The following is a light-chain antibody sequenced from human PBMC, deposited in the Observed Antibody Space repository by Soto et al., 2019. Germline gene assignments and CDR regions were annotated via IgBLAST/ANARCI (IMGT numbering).Light chain of an antibody. CDR3: QQYSIWRT. V-gene: IGKV3-15*01. Sequence: EIAMKQSPATLSLAPGERVTLSCRASESVSTNLAWYQQKAGQAPRLLIYGASTRATGIPAMFSGSGSGTEFTLTISSLQSEDFAVYYCQQYSIWRTFGQGTKVDNK. J-gene: IGKJ1*01. CDR2: GAS. CDR1: ESVSTN.